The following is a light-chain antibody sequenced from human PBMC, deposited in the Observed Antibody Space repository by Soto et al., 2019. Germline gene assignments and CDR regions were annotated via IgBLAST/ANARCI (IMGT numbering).Light chain of an antibody. J-gene: IGKJ1*01. CDR2: AAS. V-gene: IGKV1-39*01. CDR1: QSISNY. CDR3: QQSHSTPWT. Sequence: DIQMTQSPSSLSASVGDRVTITCRASQSISNYLNWYQQKPRKAPKLLIYAASSLHSGVPSRFSGSGSGTDFTLNISSLKTEDFATYYCQQSHSTPWTFGQGTKVEIK.